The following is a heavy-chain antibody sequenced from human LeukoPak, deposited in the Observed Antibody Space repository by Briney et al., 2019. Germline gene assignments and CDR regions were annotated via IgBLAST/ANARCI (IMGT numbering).Heavy chain of an antibody. CDR2: IIPIFGTA. D-gene: IGHD5-12*01. J-gene: IGHJ3*02. V-gene: IGHV1-69*06. CDR1: GGTFISYA. Sequence: ASVKVSCKASGGTFISYAISWVRQAPGQGLEWMGGIIPIFGTANYAQKFQGRVTITADKSTSTAYMELSSLRSEDTAVYYCARPDIVATFEGAFDIWGQGTMVTVSS. CDR3: ARPDIVATFEGAFDI.